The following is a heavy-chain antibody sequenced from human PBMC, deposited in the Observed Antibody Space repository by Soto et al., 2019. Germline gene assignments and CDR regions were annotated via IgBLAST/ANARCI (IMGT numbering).Heavy chain of an antibody. Sequence: PSETLSLTCTVSGGSISSGDYYWSWIRQPPGKGLEWIGYIYYSGSTYYNPSLRSRVTISVDTSKNQFSLKLSSVTAADTAVYYCARGVYTAPLDYWGQGTLVTVSS. V-gene: IGHV4-30-4*01. CDR3: ARGVYTAPLDY. CDR1: GGSISSGDYY. CDR2: IYYSGST. D-gene: IGHD5-18*01. J-gene: IGHJ4*02.